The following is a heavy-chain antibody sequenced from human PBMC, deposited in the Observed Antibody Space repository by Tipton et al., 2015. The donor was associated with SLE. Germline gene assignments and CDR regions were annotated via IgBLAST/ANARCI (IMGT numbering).Heavy chain of an antibody. Sequence: SLRLSCAASGFILSTYAMHWVRQAPGKGLAWVAVISYDGSNRYYADSVKGRFTISRDNSKNTLYLQMNSLRADDTAVYFCAKSGADGYYVDYWGQGTLVTVSS. CDR3: AKSGADGYYVDY. D-gene: IGHD1-26*01. J-gene: IGHJ4*02. V-gene: IGHV3-30*18. CDR2: ISYDGSNR. CDR1: GFILSTYA.